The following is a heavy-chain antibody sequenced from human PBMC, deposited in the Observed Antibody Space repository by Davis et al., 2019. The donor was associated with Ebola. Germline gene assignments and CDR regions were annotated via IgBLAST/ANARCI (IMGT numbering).Heavy chain of an antibody. CDR2: INHSGST. CDR1: GGSFSGYF. J-gene: IGHJ6*02. D-gene: IGHD4-17*01. CDR3: ARDIYGDYYGMDV. V-gene: IGHV4-34*01. Sequence: PSETLSLTCAVYGGSFSGYFWSWIRQPPGKGLEWIGEINHSGSTNYNPSLKSRVTISVDTSKNQFSLKLSSVTAADTAVYYCARDIYGDYYGMDVWGQGTTVTVSS.